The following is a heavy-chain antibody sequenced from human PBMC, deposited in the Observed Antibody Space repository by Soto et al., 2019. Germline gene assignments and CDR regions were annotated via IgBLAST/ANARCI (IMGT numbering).Heavy chain of an antibody. V-gene: IGHV4-59*08. CDR1: GGSISSYY. D-gene: IGHD5-12*01. CDR2: IYYSGST. J-gene: IGHJ4*02. Sequence: PSETLSLTCTVSGGSISSYYWSWIRQPPGKGLEWIGYIYYSGSTNYNPSLKSRVTISVDTSKNKFSLKLSSVTAADTPVYYCARHGAGYSGYVKHWGQGTLVTVSS. CDR3: ARHGAGYSGYVKH.